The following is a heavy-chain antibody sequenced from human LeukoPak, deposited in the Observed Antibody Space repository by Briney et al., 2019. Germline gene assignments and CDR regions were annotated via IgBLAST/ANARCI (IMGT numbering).Heavy chain of an antibody. CDR2: IKKDGGEK. CDR1: GFTFSNYW. D-gene: IGHD2-21*02. V-gene: IGHV3-7*01. J-gene: IGHJ6*02. CDR3: ARNPDGGPYCGGDCYSYGMDV. Sequence: GGSLRLSCAASGFTFSNYWMSWVGQAPGKGLEWLATIKKDGGEKYYVGSVKGRFTISRDNAKNSLYLQMNSLRAEDTAVYYCARNPDGGPYCGGDCYSYGMDVWGQGTTVTVSS.